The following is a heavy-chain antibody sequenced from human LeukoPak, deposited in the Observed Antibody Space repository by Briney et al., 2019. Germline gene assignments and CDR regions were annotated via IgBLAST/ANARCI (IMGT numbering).Heavy chain of an antibody. V-gene: IGHV4-4*02. J-gene: IGHJ3*02. CDR2: IYHSGST. D-gene: IGHD5-18*01. CDR1: GGSISSSNW. Sequence: SETLSLTCAVSGGSISSSNWWSWVRQPPGKGLEWIGEIYHSGSTNYNPSLKSRVTISVDTSKNQFSLKLSSVTAADTAVYYCASRLDTAMDDAFDIWGQGTMVAVSS. CDR3: ASRLDTAMDDAFDI.